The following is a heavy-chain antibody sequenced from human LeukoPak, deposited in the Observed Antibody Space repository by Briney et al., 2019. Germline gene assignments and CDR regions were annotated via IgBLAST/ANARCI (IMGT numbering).Heavy chain of an antibody. Sequence: GASVKVSCKASGYTINRYGVNWVRHAPGQGLEWMGWIGTYNGNKNLAQKFKGRVTMTTDTATSTAYMELKSLRLDDTAVYYCAKDRVGAPPGDWEYLGASNCFDIWGQGTMVSVSS. V-gene: IGHV1-18*01. J-gene: IGHJ3*02. CDR1: GYTINRYG. D-gene: IGHD3-16*01. CDR3: AKDRVGAPPGDWEYLGASNCFDI. CDR2: IGTYNGNK.